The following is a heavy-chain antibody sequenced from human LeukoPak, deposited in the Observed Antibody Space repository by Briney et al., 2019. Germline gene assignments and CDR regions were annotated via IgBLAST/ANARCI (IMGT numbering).Heavy chain of an antibody. CDR3: AKDSSSSNPYYGMDV. D-gene: IGHD6-6*01. J-gene: IGHJ6*02. Sequence: GGSLRLSCAASGFTFSNYAMSWVRQAPGKGLEWVSAISGSGGSTSYADSAKGRFTIPRDNSKNTLHLLMSSLRTEDTAVYYCAKDSSSSNPYYGMDVWGQGTTVTVSS. V-gene: IGHV3-23*01. CDR2: ISGSGGST. CDR1: GFTFSNYA.